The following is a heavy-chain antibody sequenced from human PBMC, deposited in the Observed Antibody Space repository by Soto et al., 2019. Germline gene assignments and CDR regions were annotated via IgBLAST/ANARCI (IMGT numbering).Heavy chain of an antibody. CDR2: INHSGST. CDR1: GGSFSGYY. J-gene: IGHJ4*02. V-gene: IGHV4-34*01. D-gene: IGHD5-12*01. CDR3: ARGGGSDIVATIAVYYFDY. Sequence: SETLSLTCAVYGGSFSGYYWSWIRQPPGKGLEWIGEINHSGSTNYNPSLKSRVTISVDTSKNQFSLKLSSVTAADTAVYYCARGGGSDIVATIAVYYFDYWGQGTLVTVSS.